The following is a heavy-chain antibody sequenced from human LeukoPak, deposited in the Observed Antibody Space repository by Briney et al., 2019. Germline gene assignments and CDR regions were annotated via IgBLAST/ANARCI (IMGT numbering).Heavy chain of an antibody. CDR1: GFNFSTYD. J-gene: IGHJ4*02. D-gene: IGHD6-19*01. CDR3: ARAVAGTDEIDS. Sequence: GGSLRLSCAGSGFNFSTYDMLWVRQAPGKGLEWVSAIGSGGDTYYAGSVKGRFTISRESAKNSFYLQMNSLNAGDTAVYFCARAVAGTDEIDSWGQGTLVTVSS. CDR2: IGSGGDT. V-gene: IGHV3-13*01.